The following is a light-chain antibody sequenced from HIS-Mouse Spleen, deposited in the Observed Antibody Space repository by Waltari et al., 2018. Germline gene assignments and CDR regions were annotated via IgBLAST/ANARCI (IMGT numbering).Light chain of an antibody. Sequence: DIVMTQSPLSLPVTPGEPASTSCRSTHSLLHSNGYNYLDWYLQKPGQSPQLLIYLGSNRASGVPDRFSGSGSGTDCTLKISRVEADDVGVYYCMQALQTPLTFGGGTKVEIK. V-gene: IGKV2-28*01. CDR2: LGS. J-gene: IGKJ4*01. CDR1: HSLLHSNGYNY. CDR3: MQALQTPLT.